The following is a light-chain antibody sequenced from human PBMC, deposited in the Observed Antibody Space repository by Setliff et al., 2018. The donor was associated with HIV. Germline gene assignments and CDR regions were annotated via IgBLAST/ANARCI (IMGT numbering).Light chain of an antibody. V-gene: IGLV2-14*03. CDR3: CSYASTSTLV. J-gene: IGLJ3*02. CDR1: SSDVGDYNY. Sequence: SVLTQPASVSGSPGQSITISCTGTSSDVGDYNYVSWYQQHPGKAPKLMIYDVNNRPSGVSTRFSGSKSGNTASLTISGLQAEDEADYYCCSYASTSTLVFGGGTKVTVL. CDR2: DVN.